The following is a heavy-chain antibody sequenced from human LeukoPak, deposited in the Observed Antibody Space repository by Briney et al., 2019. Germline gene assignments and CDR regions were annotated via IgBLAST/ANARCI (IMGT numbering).Heavy chain of an antibody. Sequence: PGGSLRLSCAASGFTFSSYAMSWVRQAPGKGLEWVSAISGSGGGTHYADSVKGRFTISRDNSKNTLFLQMNSLRAEDTAVYYCAKDQEILVVPAAINYWGQGTLVTVSS. D-gene: IGHD2-2*02. CDR3: AKDQEILVVPAAINY. J-gene: IGHJ4*02. V-gene: IGHV3-23*01. CDR2: ISGSGGGT. CDR1: GFTFSSYA.